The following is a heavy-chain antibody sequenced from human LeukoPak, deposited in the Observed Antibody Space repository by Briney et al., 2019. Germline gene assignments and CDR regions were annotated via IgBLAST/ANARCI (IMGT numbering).Heavy chain of an antibody. V-gene: IGHV4-34*01. CDR2: INHSGST. D-gene: IGHD3-16*01. Sequence: SETLSLTCTVSGGSISSYYWSWIRQPPGKGLEWIGEINHSGSTNYNPSLKSRVTISVDTSKNQFSLKLSSVTAADTAVYYCASDYFTGGGYFDYWGQGTLVTVSS. CDR3: ASDYFTGGGYFDY. J-gene: IGHJ4*02. CDR1: GGSISSYY.